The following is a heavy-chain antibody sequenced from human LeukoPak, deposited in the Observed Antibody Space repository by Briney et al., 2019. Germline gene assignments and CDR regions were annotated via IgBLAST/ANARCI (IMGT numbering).Heavy chain of an antibody. D-gene: IGHD5/OR15-5a*01. V-gene: IGHV6-1*01. J-gene: IGHJ4*02. CDR3: ARGQKGPTVSLFEY. Sequence: SQTLSLTCAISGDSVSNNNAAWNWIRQSPSRGLEWLGRTYYRSKWYNDSAGSVKSRITINPDTSKNQFSLQLNSVTPEDTAIYYCARGQKGPTVSLFEYWGQGTLVTVSS. CDR1: GDSVSNNNAA. CDR2: TYYRSKWYN.